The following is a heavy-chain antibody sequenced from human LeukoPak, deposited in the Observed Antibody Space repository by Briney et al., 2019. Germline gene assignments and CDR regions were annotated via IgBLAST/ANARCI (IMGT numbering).Heavy chain of an antibody. Sequence: GGSLRLSCAASGFTISSYEMNWVRQAPGKGLEWVSYISSSGSTIYYADSVKGRFTISRDNAKNSLYLQMNSLRAEDTAVYYCARAYYDILTGYPNWFDPWGQGTLVTVSS. V-gene: IGHV3-48*03. D-gene: IGHD3-9*01. CDR3: ARAYYDILTGYPNWFDP. J-gene: IGHJ5*02. CDR1: GFTISSYE. CDR2: ISSSGSTI.